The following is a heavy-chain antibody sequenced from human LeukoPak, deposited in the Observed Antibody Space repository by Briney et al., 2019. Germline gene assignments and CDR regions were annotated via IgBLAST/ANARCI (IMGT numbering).Heavy chain of an antibody. CDR2: ISYDGTYK. J-gene: IGHJ4*02. CDR1: GFRFSTYT. D-gene: IGHD2-21*01. Sequence: GGSLRLSCAASGFRFSTYTMHWVRQAPGKGLEWVAGISYDGTYKDYADSVKGRFTISRDNSKNTLYLQMNSLRPEHTAAYFSYCGGARQYCGQGTLVTVSS. V-gene: IGHV3-30-3*01. CDR3: YCGGARQY.